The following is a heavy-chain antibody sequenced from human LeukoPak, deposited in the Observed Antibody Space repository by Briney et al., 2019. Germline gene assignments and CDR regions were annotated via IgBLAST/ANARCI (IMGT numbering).Heavy chain of an antibody. CDR2: IIPILGIA. V-gene: IGHV1-69*04. J-gene: IGHJ4*02. D-gene: IGHD5-18*01. Sequence: GASVKVSCKASGGTFSSYAISWVRQAPGQGLEWMGRIIPILGIANYAQKFQGRVTITADKSTSTAYMELSSLRSEDTAVYYCARDLVDTAMATFDYWGQGTLVTVSS. CDR1: GGTFSSYA. CDR3: ARDLVDTAMATFDY.